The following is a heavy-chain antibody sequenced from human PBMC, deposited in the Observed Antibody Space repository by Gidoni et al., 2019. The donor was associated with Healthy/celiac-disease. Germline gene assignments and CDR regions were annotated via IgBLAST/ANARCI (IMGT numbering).Heavy chain of an antibody. J-gene: IGHJ4*02. CDR3: ARDEYSSGWFDY. CDR2: ISSSSSYI. CDR1: GFTFSSYS. Sequence: EVQLVESGGGLVKPGGSLRLYCAASGFTFSSYSMNWVRQAPGKGLEWVSSISSSSSYIYYADSVKGRFTISRDNAKNSLYLQMNSLRAEDTAVYYCARDEYSSGWFDYWGQGTLVTVSS. V-gene: IGHV3-21*01. D-gene: IGHD6-19*01.